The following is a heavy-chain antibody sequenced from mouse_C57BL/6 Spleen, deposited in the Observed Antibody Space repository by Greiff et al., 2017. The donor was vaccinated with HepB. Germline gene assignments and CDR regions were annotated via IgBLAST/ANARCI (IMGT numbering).Heavy chain of an antibody. J-gene: IGHJ3*01. D-gene: IGHD2-3*01. CDR3: VREGFYDGSFAY. V-gene: IGHV10-1*01. Sequence: EVKVVESGGGLVQPKGSLKLSCAASGFSFNTYAMNWVRQAPGKGLEWVARIRSKSNNYATYYADSVKDRFTISRDDSESMLYLQMSNLKTEDTAMYYCVREGFYDGSFAYWGQGTLVTVSA. CDR2: IRSKSNNYAT. CDR1: GFSFNTYA.